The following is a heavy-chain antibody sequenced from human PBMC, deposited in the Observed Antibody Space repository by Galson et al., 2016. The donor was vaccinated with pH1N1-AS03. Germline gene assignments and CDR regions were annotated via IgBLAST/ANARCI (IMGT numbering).Heavy chain of an antibody. V-gene: IGHV3-7*03. CDR1: GFTFSSDW. CDR3: ARGKGFWSGYTDDPFDS. J-gene: IGHJ3*02. D-gene: IGHD3-3*01. CDR2: IRQDGSEE. Sequence: SLRLSCAGSGFTFSSDWMSWVRQAPGKGLEWVANIRQDGSEEYYVGSVKGRFTIARDNAKNTVYSQMNSLRGEDTAVYYCARGKGFWSGYTDDPFDSWGQGTRVTVSS.